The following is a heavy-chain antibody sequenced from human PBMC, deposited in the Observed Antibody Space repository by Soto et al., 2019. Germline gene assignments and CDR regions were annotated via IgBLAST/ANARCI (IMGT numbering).Heavy chain of an antibody. CDR1: GGSISSYY. CDR2: IYYSGST. D-gene: IGHD3-22*01. V-gene: IGHV4-59*01. J-gene: IGHJ4*02. Sequence: PSETLSLTCTVSGGSISSYYWSWIRQPPGKGLEWIGYIYYSGSTNYNPSLKSRVTISVDTSKNQFSLKLSSVTAADTAVYYCARSYYYDSSGYWSQEWNYWGQGTLVTVSS. CDR3: ARSYYYDSSGYWSQEWNY.